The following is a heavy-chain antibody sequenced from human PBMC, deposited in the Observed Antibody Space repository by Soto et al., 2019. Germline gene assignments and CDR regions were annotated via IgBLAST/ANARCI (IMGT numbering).Heavy chain of an antibody. V-gene: IGHV4-31*03. CDR1: GGSISCYY. Sequence: SETLSLTCTVSGGSISCYYWSWISQHPGKGLEWIGYIDYSGSTHYNPSLKSRVTISADTSKNQFSLKLSSVTAADTAVYYCARDSSSWPNFDYWGQGILVTVSS. CDR2: IDYSGST. J-gene: IGHJ4*02. D-gene: IGHD6-13*01. CDR3: ARDSSSWPNFDY.